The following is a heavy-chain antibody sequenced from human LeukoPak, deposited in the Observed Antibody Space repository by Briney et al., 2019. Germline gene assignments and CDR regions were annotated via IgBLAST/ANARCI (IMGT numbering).Heavy chain of an antibody. CDR1: GFTFSGYA. Sequence: PGGSLRLSCAASGFTFSGYAMSWVRQTPGKGLEWVSGISDDGISTYYADSVKGRFTISRDNAKNSLYLEMDRPRAEDTAVYYCARVGGFCDSTSNRYSDYWGQGTLVTVSS. D-gene: IGHD2-2*01. CDR3: ARVGGFCDSTSNRYSDY. J-gene: IGHJ4*02. CDR2: ISDDGIST. V-gene: IGHV3-23*01.